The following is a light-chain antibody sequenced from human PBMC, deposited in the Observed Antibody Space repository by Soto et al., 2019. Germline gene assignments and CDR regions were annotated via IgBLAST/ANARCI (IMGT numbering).Light chain of an antibody. CDR3: QQYNTWLT. CDR2: GAS. J-gene: IGKJ4*01. Sequence: EIVMTQSPAALSVSPGERATLSCRASQSVSTNLAWYQQKPGRAPRLLIFGASSRAFDVPARFSGSGSGTEFTLTIDGLQSDDFAIYYCQQYNTWLTFGGGTKVEL. CDR1: QSVSTN. V-gene: IGKV3-15*01.